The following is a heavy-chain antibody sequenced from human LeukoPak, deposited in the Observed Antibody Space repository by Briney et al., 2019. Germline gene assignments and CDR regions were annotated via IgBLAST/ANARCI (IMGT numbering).Heavy chain of an antibody. CDR3: ARRSIAVAGPFDY. CDR2: IRSSGDIT. V-gene: IGHV3-11*04. D-gene: IGHD6-19*01. CDR1: GFTFSDYY. J-gene: IGHJ4*02. Sequence: GGSLRLSCAASGFTFSDYYMSWIRQAPEKGLEWVSYIRSSGDITYYADSVKGRFTISRDNAKNSLYLQMNSLRAEDTAVYYCARRSIAVAGPFDYWGQGTLVTVSS.